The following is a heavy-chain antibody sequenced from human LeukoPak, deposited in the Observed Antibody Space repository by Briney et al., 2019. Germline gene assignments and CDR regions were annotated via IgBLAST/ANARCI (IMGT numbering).Heavy chain of an antibody. V-gene: IGHV3-23*01. CDR1: GFTFSSYA. J-gene: IGHJ4*02. CDR2: ISGSGGST. D-gene: IGHD5-18*01. Sequence: GGSLRLSCAASGFTFSSYAMSWVRQAPGKGLEWVSAISGSGGSTYYADSVKGRFTISRDNSKNTLYLQMNSLRAEDTAVYYCAKDPVTRYSYGYGPFDYWGQGTLVTVSS. CDR3: AKDPVTRYSYGYGPFDY.